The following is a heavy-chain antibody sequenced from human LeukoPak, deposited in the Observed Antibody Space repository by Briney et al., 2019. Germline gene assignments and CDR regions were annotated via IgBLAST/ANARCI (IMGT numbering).Heavy chain of an antibody. Sequence: SQTLSLTCVVSGASISSGGYSWSWIQQPPGKGLEWIGCIYHSGGTHYNPSLKSRVTMSVDMSKNQISLNLNSVTAADTAVYYCARDIWGSSTWGPGTLVTVSS. D-gene: IGHD3-16*01. V-gene: IGHV4-30-2*01. CDR2: IYHSGGT. CDR1: GASISSGGYS. J-gene: IGHJ5*02. CDR3: ARDIWGSST.